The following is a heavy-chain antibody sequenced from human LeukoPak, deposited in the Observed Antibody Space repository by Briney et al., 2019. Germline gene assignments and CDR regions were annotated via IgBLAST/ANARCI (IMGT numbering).Heavy chain of an antibody. Sequence: SETLSLTCSLSGGSISSSSYYWGWIRQPPGKGLEWIGSIYYTGSTYYNPSLKSRVTISVDTSRNQLSLKLSSVTAADTAVYYCARLVAYCSSSSCSFDYWGQGTLVTVSS. CDR1: GGSISSSSYY. D-gene: IGHD2-2*01. J-gene: IGHJ4*02. CDR2: IYYTGST. V-gene: IGHV4-39*01. CDR3: ARLVAYCSSSSCSFDY.